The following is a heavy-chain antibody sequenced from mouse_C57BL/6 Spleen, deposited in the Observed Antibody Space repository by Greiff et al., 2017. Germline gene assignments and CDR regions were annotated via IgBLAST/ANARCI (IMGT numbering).Heavy chain of an antibody. D-gene: IGHD2-2*01. CDR2: IWRGGST. V-gene: IGHV2-5*01. CDR1: GFSLTSYG. J-gene: IGHJ3*01. Sequence: QVQLKESGPGLVQPSQSLSITCTVSGFSLTSYGVHWVRQSPGKGLEWLGVIWRGGSTDYNAAFMSRLSITKDNSKSKVFFKMNSLQADDTAIYYCAKGGYDGRAWFAYWGQGTLVTVSA. CDR3: AKGGYDGRAWFAY.